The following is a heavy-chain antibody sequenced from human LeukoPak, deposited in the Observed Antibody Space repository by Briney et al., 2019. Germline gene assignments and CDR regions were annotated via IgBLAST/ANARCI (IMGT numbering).Heavy chain of an antibody. Sequence: SETLSLTCTVSDDSITIYYWSWIRQPPGKGLEWIGYIDHTGITNYNPSLNSRVTISRDTSKNHFSLELSSATAADTAVYYCARADQYCSGGSCYSGLHFDYWGQGTLVTVSS. D-gene: IGHD2-15*01. CDR2: IDHTGIT. CDR1: DDSITIYY. V-gene: IGHV4-59*01. CDR3: ARADQYCSGGSCYSGLHFDY. J-gene: IGHJ4*02.